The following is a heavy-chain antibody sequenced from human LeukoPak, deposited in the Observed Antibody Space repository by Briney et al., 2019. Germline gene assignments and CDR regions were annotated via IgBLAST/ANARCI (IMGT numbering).Heavy chain of an antibody. CDR2: IKHNGGEK. V-gene: IGHV3-7*01. Sequence: GGSLRLSCVASGFTFMDYFMSWVRQAPGKGLEWVASIKHNGGEKYYVDSVKGRFTISRDNAKNSLYLEMSSLRVEDTAVYYCARDRGWRSSGYYLYHFDYWGQGTLVTFAS. CDR3: ARDRGWRSSGYYLYHFDY. J-gene: IGHJ4*02. D-gene: IGHD3-22*01. CDR1: GFTFMDYF.